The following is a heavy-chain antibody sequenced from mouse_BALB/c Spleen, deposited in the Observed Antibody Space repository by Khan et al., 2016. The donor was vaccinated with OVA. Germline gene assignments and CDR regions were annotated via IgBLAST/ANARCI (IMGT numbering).Heavy chain of an antibody. J-gene: IGHJ2*01. CDR1: GYTFSSYW. D-gene: IGHD1-1*01. V-gene: IGHV1-87*01. Sequence: QVQLQQSGAELARPGASVKLSCKASGYTFSSYWMQWVKQRPGQGLEWIGTIYPGNGNARYTQKFMGKATLTADTSSSTASMQLSSLTSEDSAVYYCARGKFYGTTSYIDYWGQGTTLTVSS. CDR3: ARGKFYGTTSYIDY. CDR2: IYPGNGNA.